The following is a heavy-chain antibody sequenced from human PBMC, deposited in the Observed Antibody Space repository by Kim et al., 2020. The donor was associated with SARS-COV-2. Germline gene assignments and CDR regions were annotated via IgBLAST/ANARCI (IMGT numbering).Heavy chain of an antibody. CDR1: GFTFSSYA. CDR3: ARDLLITMVRGVPDY. Sequence: GGSLRLSCAASGFTFSSYAMHWVRQAPGKGLEWVAVISYDGSNKYYADSVKGRFTISRDNSKNTLYLQMNSLRAEDTAVYYCARDLLITMVRGVPDYCG. D-gene: IGHD3-10*01. J-gene: IGHJ4*01. CDR2: ISYDGSNK. V-gene: IGHV3-30*04.